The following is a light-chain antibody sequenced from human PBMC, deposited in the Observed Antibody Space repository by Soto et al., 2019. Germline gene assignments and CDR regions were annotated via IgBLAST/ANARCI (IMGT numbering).Light chain of an antibody. CDR2: GAS. Sequence: PGERATLSCRASQSVSSNLAWYQQKPGQAPRLLIYGASTRATGIPARFSGSGSGTEFTLTISSLQPDDFATYYCQQYNSYLITFGQGTRLEIK. J-gene: IGKJ5*01. V-gene: IGKV3-15*01. CDR3: QQYNSYLIT. CDR1: QSVSSN.